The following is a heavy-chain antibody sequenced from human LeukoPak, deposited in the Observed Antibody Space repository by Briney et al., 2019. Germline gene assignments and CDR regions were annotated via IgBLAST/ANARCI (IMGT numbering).Heavy chain of an antibody. D-gene: IGHD6-6*01. CDR3: ARDPSGYSSSSRSWYYGMDV. J-gene: IGHJ6*02. CDR2: IIPIFGTA. CDR1: GGTFSSYA. V-gene: IGHV1-69*13. Sequence: SVKVSCKASGGTFSSYAISWVRQAPGRGLEWMGGIIPIFGTANYAQKFQGRVTITADESTSTAYMELSSLRSEDTAVYYCARDPSGYSSSSRSWYYGMDVWGQGTTVTVSS.